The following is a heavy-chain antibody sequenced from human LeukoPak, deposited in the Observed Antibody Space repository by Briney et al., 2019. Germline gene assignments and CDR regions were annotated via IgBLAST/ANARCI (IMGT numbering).Heavy chain of an antibody. CDR3: AGSLKFITMIPHY. Sequence: SVKVSCKAPGGTFISYAISWVRQAPGQGLEWMGGIIPIFGTANYAQKFQGRVTITADESTSTAYMELSSLRSEDTAVFYCAGSLKFITMIPHYWGQGTLVTVSS. CDR1: GGTFISYA. J-gene: IGHJ4*02. CDR2: IIPIFGTA. D-gene: IGHD3-22*01. V-gene: IGHV1-69*13.